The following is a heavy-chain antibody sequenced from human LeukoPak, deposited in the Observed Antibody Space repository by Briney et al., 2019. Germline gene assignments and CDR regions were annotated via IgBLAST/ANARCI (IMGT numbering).Heavy chain of an antibody. V-gene: IGHV4-34*01. CDR3: ARGHGYGGNSGPRPFDY. CDR1: GGSFSGYY. D-gene: IGHD4-23*01. Sequence: PETLSLTCAVYGGSFSGYYWSWIRQPPGKGLEWIGEINHSGSTNYNPSPKSRVTISVDTSKHQFSLKLSSVTAADTAVYYCARGHGYGGNSGPRPFDYWGQGTLVTVSS. J-gene: IGHJ4*02. CDR2: INHSGST.